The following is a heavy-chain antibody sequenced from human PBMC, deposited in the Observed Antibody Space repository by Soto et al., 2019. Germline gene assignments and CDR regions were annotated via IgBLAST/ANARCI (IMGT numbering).Heavy chain of an antibody. CDR1: ENSFTNYW. Sequence: HXESLKLSWQCSENSFTNYWISLVLQMPGKGLEWMGRIDPSDSYTNYSPSFQGHVTISADKSISTAYLQWSSLKASDTAMYYCARLTPLAAAVDYWGQGTLVTVSS. D-gene: IGHD6-13*01. J-gene: IGHJ4*02. CDR3: ARLTPLAAAVDY. V-gene: IGHV5-10-1*01. CDR2: IDPSDSYT.